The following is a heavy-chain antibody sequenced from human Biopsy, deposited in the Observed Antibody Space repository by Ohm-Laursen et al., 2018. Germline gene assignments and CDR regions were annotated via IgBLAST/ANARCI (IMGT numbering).Heavy chain of an antibody. J-gene: IGHJ4*02. D-gene: IGHD3-16*01. CDR3: ARVREGGLLDY. Sequence: ASVKVSCQGSGYIFTSFGVSWVRQAPGHGLEWMGWVSTYSGNTEYEQKFQGRVTMTTDTSANTAYMGLRSLRSDDTAVYFCARVREGGLLDYWGQGILVTVSS. CDR1: GYIFTSFG. CDR2: VSTYSGNT. V-gene: IGHV1-18*01.